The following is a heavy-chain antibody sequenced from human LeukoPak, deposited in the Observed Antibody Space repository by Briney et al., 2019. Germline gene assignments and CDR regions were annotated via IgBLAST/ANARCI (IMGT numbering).Heavy chain of an antibody. CDR2: INSDGSST. CDR1: GLTFSSYW. V-gene: IGHV3-74*01. D-gene: IGHD3-9*01. CDR3: ASQALLTGVAFDI. J-gene: IGHJ3*02. Sequence: PGGTLRLSCAASGLTFSSYWMHWVRQAPGKGLVWVSRINSDGSSTSYADSVKGRFTISRDNAKNTLYLQMNSLRAEDTAVYYCASQALLTGVAFDIWGQGTMVTVSS.